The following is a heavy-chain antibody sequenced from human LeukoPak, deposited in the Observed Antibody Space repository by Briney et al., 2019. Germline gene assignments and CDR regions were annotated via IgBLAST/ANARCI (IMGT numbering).Heavy chain of an antibody. CDR1: GFTFSSYS. Sequence: GGSLRLSCAASGFTFSSYSMNWVRQAPGKGLEWVSSISSSSSYIYYADSVKGRFTISRDNAKNSLYLQMNSLRAEDTAVYYCARDLILTGYSQVDYWGQGTLVTVSS. D-gene: IGHD3-9*01. CDR3: ARDLILTGYSQVDY. CDR2: ISSSSSYI. V-gene: IGHV3-21*01. J-gene: IGHJ4*02.